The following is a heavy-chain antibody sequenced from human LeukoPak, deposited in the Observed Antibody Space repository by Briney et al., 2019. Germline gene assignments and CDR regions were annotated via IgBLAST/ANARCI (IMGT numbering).Heavy chain of an antibody. D-gene: IGHD6-13*01. J-gene: IGHJ4*02. CDR2: ISYTGSP. V-gene: IGHV4-59*01. CDR1: GGSISGYY. Sequence: PSETLSLTCTVSGGSISGYYWSWIRQPPGKGLEWIGYISYTGSPNYNPFLKSRVTISVDTSKSQFSLKLNSVTAADTAVYYCARAHSNSWYFDYWGQGTLVTVSS. CDR3: ARAHSNSWYFDY.